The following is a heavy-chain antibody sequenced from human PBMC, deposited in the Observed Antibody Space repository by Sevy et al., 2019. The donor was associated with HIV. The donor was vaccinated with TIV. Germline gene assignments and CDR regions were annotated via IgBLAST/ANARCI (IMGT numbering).Heavy chain of an antibody. V-gene: IGHV3-53*01. Sequence: GGSLRLSCAVSGLTVSSNYMTWVRQAPGKGLEWVSVIYSDGSTYYADSVKGRFTISRDKSKNTLDLQMNRLSAEDTAVYYCARGMILEGSRVGMDVWGQGTTVTVSS. CDR2: IYSDGST. CDR1: GLTVSSNY. J-gene: IGHJ6*02. D-gene: IGHD3-3*01. CDR3: ARGMILEGSRVGMDV.